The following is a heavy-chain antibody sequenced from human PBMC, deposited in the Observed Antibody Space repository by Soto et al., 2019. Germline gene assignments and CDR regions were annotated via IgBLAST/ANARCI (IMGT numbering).Heavy chain of an antibody. CDR1: GGTFSSYA. D-gene: IGHD6-13*01. CDR2: IIPIFGTA. CDR3: ARAYGGERKPNPYSSSWYPENWFDP. J-gene: IGHJ5*02. Sequence: ASVKVSCKASGGTFSSYAISWVRQAPGQGLEWMGGIIPIFGTANYAQKFQGRVTITADESTSTAYMELSSLRSEDTAVYYCARAYGGERKPNPYSSSWYPENWFDPWGQGTLVTVSS. V-gene: IGHV1-69*13.